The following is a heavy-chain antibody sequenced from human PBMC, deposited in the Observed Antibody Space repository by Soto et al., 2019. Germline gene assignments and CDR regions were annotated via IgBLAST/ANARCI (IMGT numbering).Heavy chain of an antibody. Sequence: GGSLRLSCAASGFTFSSYGMHWVRQAPGKGLEWVAVIWYDGSNKYYADSVKGRFTISRDNSKNTLYLQMNSLRAEDTAVYYCARDCLWVVPAAIGEYSSSSYFDYWGQGTLVTVSS. CDR2: IWYDGSNK. V-gene: IGHV3-33*08. D-gene: IGHD2-2*01. J-gene: IGHJ4*02. CDR3: ARDCLWVVPAAIGEYSSSSYFDY. CDR1: GFTFSSYG.